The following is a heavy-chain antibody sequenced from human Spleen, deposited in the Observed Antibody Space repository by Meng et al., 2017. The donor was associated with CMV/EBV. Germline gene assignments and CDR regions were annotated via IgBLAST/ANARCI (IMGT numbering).Heavy chain of an antibody. Sequence: GESLKISCAASGLTFSNYAMTWVRQAPGKGLEWVSVISGSGFRTYYADSVKGRLTISRDNSKNTLYLQMNSLRADDTAVYYCAKGYWNPEDWGQGTLVTVSS. CDR1: GLTFSNYA. V-gene: IGHV3-23*01. CDR2: ISGSGFRT. CDR3: AKGYWNPED. J-gene: IGHJ4*02. D-gene: IGHD1-1*01.